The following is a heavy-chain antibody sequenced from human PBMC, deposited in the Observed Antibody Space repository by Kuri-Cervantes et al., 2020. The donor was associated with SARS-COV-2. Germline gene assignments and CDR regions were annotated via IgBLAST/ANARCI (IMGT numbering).Heavy chain of an antibody. CDR2: IIPIFGTA. CDR1: GGTFSSYA. J-gene: IGHJ4*02. V-gene: IGHV1-69*05. D-gene: IGHD2/OR15-2a*01. CDR3: AREGGDGYTTFSAFNY. Sequence: SVKVSCKASGGTFSSYAISWVRQAPGQGLEWMGGIIPIFGTANYAQKFQGRVTITTDESTSTAYMELSSLRSEDTAVYYCAREGGDGYTTFSAFNYWGQGTLVTVSS.